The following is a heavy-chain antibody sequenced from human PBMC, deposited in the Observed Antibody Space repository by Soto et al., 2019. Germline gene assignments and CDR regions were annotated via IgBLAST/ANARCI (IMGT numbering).Heavy chain of an antibody. J-gene: IGHJ1*01. CDR1: GLTFSAHT. V-gene: IGHV3-21*01. CDR2: ISRTADYI. D-gene: IGHD2-2*01. CDR3: VALAVVGDAEYFHH. Sequence: GSLRLSCAAFGLTFSAHTMNWVRQSPGRGLEWVASISRTADYIHYLASVKGRFTISRDNAESFLYLQMNSLRDEDTALYYCVALAVVGDAEYFHHWGQGTLVTVSS.